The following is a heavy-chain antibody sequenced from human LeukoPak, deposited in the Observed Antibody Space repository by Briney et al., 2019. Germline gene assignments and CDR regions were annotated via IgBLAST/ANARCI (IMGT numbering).Heavy chain of an antibody. Sequence: ASVRVSCKASGYTFTSYDINWVRQAPGQGLEWMGWINPNNGDTKYAQKFQGRVSMTRDTSITTAYMEMSRVTSDDTALYYCACEYKYDRSGANAFDIWGQGTMVTVSS. CDR2: INPNNGDT. J-gene: IGHJ3*02. CDR3: ACEYKYDRSGANAFDI. CDR1: GYTFTSYD. V-gene: IGHV1-2*02. D-gene: IGHD3-22*01.